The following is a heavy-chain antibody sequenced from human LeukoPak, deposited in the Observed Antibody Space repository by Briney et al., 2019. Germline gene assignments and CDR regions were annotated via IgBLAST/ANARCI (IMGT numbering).Heavy chain of an antibody. J-gene: IGHJ4*02. CDR3: AGDKTGSGYADY. CDR1: GDSVSSDSAA. Sequence: SQTLSLTCAISGDSVSSDSAAWNWIRQSPSRGLEWLGRTYYRSKWYNDYAVSVKSRITISPDTSRNQFSLQLNSVTPEDTAVYYCAGDKTGSGYADYWGQGTLVTVSS. D-gene: IGHD3-10*01. V-gene: IGHV6-1*01. CDR2: TYYRSKWYN.